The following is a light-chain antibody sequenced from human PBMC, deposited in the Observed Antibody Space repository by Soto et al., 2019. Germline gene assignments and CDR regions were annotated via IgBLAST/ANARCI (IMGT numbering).Light chain of an antibody. J-gene: IGKJ1*01. Sequence: EIVLTQSPGTLSLSPGERATLSCRASQSVSNNYLAWYQQKPGQAPRLLMFDTSSRATGIPDRFSGSGSGTDFTLTISRLEPEDFALYYCQQYGSSPRTFGQGTKVE. V-gene: IGKV3-20*01. CDR2: DTS. CDR1: QSVSNNY. CDR3: QQYGSSPRT.